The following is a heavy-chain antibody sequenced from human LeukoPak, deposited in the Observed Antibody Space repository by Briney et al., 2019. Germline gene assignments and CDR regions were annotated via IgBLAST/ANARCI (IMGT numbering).Heavy chain of an antibody. CDR2: INHDGSQT. CDR3: VGGAGWKPDY. CDR1: GFTLSDFW. D-gene: IGHD2-15*01. J-gene: IGHJ4*02. Sequence: GGSLRLSCAASGFTLSDFWMNWVRQAPGKGLEWVANINHDGSQTFYVDSLRGRFAISRDNAKNSLFLQMNSLRAEDTAIYYCVGGAGWKPDYWGQGTLVTVSS. V-gene: IGHV3-7*04.